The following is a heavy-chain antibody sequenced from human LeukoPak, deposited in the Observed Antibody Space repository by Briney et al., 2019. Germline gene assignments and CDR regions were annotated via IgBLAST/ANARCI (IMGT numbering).Heavy chain of an antibody. D-gene: IGHD2-15*01. CDR2: ISAYNGNT. CDR1: GYTFSSYS. J-gene: IGHJ4*02. V-gene: IGHV1-18*01. CDR3: ARASYCSDGSCYSDY. Sequence: ASVKVSCKASGYTFSSYSISWVRQTPGQGLEWMGWISAYNGNTIYAQKVKGRVTMTTDTSTSTAYMELRSLKSDDTAVYYCARASYCSDGSCYSDYWGQGTLVTVSS.